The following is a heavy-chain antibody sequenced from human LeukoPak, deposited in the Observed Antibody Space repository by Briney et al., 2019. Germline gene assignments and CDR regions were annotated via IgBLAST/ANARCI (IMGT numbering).Heavy chain of an antibody. D-gene: IGHD2-15*01. CDR2: ISWVGGST. J-gene: IGHJ4*02. CDR1: RFTFDDYA. CDR3: AKGRYCSGGSCLPEGDYFDY. V-gene: IGHV3-43D*03. Sequence: GGSLRFSCAASRFTFDDYAMHWVRQAPRRGLEWVSVISWVGGSTYYADSVKGRFTISRDHSKNSLYLQMNSLRAEDTALYYCAKGRYCSGGSCLPEGDYFDYWGQGTLVTVSS.